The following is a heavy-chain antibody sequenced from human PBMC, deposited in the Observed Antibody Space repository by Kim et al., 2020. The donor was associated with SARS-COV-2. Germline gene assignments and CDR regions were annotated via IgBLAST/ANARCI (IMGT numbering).Heavy chain of an antibody. D-gene: IGHD5-12*01. Sequence: ETLSLTCTVSGGSISSYYWSWIRQPPGKGLEWIGYIYYSGSTNYNPSLKSRVTISVDTSKNQFSLKLSSVTAADTAVYYCARALGGGYNEPGRYNWFDPWGQGTLVTVSS. CDR1: GGSISSYY. J-gene: IGHJ5*02. CDR3: ARALGGGYNEPGRYNWFDP. CDR2: IYYSGST. V-gene: IGHV4-59*13.